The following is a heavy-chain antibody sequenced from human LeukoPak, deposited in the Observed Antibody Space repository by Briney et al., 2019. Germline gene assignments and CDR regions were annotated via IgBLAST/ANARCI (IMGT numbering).Heavy chain of an antibody. CDR3: ARHTRDYGDCLDY. CDR1: GGSISSGDNS. D-gene: IGHD4-17*01. J-gene: IGHJ4*02. Sequence: SQTLSLTCAVSGGSISSGDNSWSWIRQPPGKGLEWIGYIYYSGSTNYNPSLKSRVTILVDTSKNQFSLKLSSVTAADTAVYYCARHTRDYGDCLDYWGQGTLVTVSS. V-gene: IGHV4-30-2*01. CDR2: IYYSGST.